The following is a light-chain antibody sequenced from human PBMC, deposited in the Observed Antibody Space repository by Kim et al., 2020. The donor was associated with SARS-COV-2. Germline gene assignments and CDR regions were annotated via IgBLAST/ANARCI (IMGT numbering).Light chain of an antibody. Sequence: PGKTARITCGGNNIESKSLHWYLQKPGQAPVLVIYYDSDRPSGIPERFSGSNSGNTATLTISRVEAVDEADYYCQVWDSSSDHWVFGGGTKLTVL. CDR1: NIESKS. J-gene: IGLJ3*02. CDR3: QVWDSSSDHWV. CDR2: YDS. V-gene: IGLV3-21*04.